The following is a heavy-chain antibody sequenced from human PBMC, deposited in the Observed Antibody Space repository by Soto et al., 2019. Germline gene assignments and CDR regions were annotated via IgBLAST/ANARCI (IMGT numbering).Heavy chain of an antibody. J-gene: IGHJ4*02. CDR1: GFTFSSFW. D-gene: IGHD4-17*01. V-gene: IGHV3-74*01. Sequence: GSLRLSCAAAGFTFSSFWMHWVRHAPGKGLVWVSRISSDGAAARYADSVKGRFTISRDNAKNTLYLQVNSLRAEDTAVYYCARDGFVPTPVTASSFDYWGQGTLVTVSS. CDR3: ARDGFVPTPVTASSFDY. CDR2: ISSDGAAA.